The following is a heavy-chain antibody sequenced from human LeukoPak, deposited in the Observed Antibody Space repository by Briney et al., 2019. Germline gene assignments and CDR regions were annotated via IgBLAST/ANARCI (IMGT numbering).Heavy chain of an antibody. CDR2: IYYSGST. Sequence: NPSETLSLTCTVSGGSISSSSYYWGWIRQPPGKGLEWIVSIYYSGSTYYNPSLKSRVTISVDTSKNQFSLKLSSVTAADTAVYYCARRALDYGGNPNFDYWGQGTLVTVSS. CDR1: GGSISSSSYY. CDR3: ARRALDYGGNPNFDY. J-gene: IGHJ4*02. D-gene: IGHD4-17*01. V-gene: IGHV4-39*01.